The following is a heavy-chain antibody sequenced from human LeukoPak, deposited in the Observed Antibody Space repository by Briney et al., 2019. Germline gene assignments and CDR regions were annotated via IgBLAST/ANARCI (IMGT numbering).Heavy chain of an antibody. CDR3: ATVGGASLDVFVVSWFDP. V-gene: IGHV3-30*03. CDR2: ISYDGSNK. CDR1: GFTFSSYG. D-gene: IGHD3-3*01. Sequence: GGSLRLSCAASGFTFSSYGMHWVRQAPGKGLEWVAVISYDGSNKYYADSVKGRFTISRDNSKNTLYLQMNSLRAEDTAVYYCATVGGASLDVFVVSWFDPWGQGTLVTVSS. J-gene: IGHJ5*02.